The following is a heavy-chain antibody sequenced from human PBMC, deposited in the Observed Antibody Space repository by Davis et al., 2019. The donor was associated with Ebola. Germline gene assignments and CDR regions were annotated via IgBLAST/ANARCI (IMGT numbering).Heavy chain of an antibody. V-gene: IGHV1-69*06. CDR1: GYTFTSYG. CDR2: IMPVFGTT. Sequence: SVKVSCKASGYTFTSYGITWVRQAPGQGLECMGGIMPVFGTTNYAQKFRGRVMITADKSTRIAYMELNSLTSEDTAVYYCARGPSVATAHYFDYWGQGTLVTVSS. CDR3: ARGPSVATAHYFDY. D-gene: IGHD2-21*02. J-gene: IGHJ4*02.